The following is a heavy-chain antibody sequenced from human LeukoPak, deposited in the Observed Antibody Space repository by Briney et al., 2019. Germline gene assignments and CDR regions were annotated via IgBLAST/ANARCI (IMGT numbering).Heavy chain of an antibody. CDR3: ARVPAAAAGNWFDP. CDR1: GYSISSGYY. V-gene: IGHV4-38-2*02. CDR2: IYHSGST. Sequence: PSEPLSLTCTVSGYSISSGYYWGWIRPPPGKGLEWIGSIYHSGSTYYNPSLKSRVTISVDTSKNQFSLKLSSVTAADTAVYYCARVPAAAAGNWFDPWGQGTLVTVSS. J-gene: IGHJ5*02. D-gene: IGHD6-13*01.